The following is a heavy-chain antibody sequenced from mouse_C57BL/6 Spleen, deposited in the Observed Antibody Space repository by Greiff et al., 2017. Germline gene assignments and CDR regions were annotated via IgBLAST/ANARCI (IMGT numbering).Heavy chain of an antibody. D-gene: IGHD2-10*02. Sequence: QVQLQQPGAELVMPGASVKLSCKASGYTFTSYWMHWVKQRPGQGLEWIGEIDPSDSYTNYNQKFKGKSTLTVDKSSSTAYMQLSSLTSEDSAVYYCARWYGNYPFAYWGQGTLVTVSA. CDR3: ARWYGNYPFAY. V-gene: IGHV1-69*01. CDR1: GYTFTSYW. J-gene: IGHJ3*01. CDR2: IDPSDSYT.